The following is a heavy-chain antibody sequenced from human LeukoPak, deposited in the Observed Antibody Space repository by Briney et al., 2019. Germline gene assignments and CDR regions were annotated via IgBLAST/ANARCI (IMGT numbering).Heavy chain of an antibody. CDR1: GFTFSSYS. V-gene: IGHV3-21*01. Sequence: GGSLRLSCAASGFTFSSYSMNWVRQAPGKGLEWVSSISSSSSSYIYYADSVKGRFTISRDNAKNSLYLQMNSLRAEDTAVYYCARDVRWFGELSYYFDYWGQGTLVTVSS. CDR2: ISSSSSSYI. CDR3: ARDVRWFGELSYYFDY. J-gene: IGHJ4*02. D-gene: IGHD3-10*01.